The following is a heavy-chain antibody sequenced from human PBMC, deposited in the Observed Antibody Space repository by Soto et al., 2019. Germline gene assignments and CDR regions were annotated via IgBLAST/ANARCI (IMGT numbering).Heavy chain of an antibody. Sequence: SETLSLTCAVSGGSISSSNWWSWVRQPPGKGLEWIGEIYHSGSTNYNPSLKSRVTISVDKSKNQFSLKLSSVTAADTAVYYCARGPTDDFWSGPFDYWGQGTLVTVSS. CDR1: GGSISSSNW. CDR3: ARGPTDDFWSGPFDY. D-gene: IGHD3-3*01. V-gene: IGHV4-4*02. J-gene: IGHJ4*02. CDR2: IYHSGST.